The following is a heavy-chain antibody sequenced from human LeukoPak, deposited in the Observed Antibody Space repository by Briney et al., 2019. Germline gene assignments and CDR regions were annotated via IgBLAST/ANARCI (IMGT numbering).Heavy chain of an antibody. Sequence: GGSLRLSCVASGFTFSSYWMTWVRQAPGKGLEWVANMNEDGTESYYVDSVKGRFTISRDNAKNSLYLQMNSLRAEDTAVYYCARGVYSLDVWGKGITVTVSS. CDR3: ARGVYSLDV. CDR2: MNEDGTES. D-gene: IGHD2-21*01. CDR1: GFTFSSYW. V-gene: IGHV3-7*01. J-gene: IGHJ6*04.